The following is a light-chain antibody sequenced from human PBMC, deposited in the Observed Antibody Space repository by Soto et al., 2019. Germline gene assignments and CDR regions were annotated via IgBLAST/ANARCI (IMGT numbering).Light chain of an antibody. J-gene: IGKJ1*01. CDR3: QQSCSSPPT. Sequence: IQMTQSPSSLSASLGDRFTITCGSSQSISIYLNWYQQKPGKAPKLLIYAASSWQSGVPSRFSGSGSGTDFTLTISSLEPEDFAAYYCQQSCSSPPTFGQGTKVDIK. V-gene: IGKV1-39*01. CDR1: QSISIY. CDR2: AAS.